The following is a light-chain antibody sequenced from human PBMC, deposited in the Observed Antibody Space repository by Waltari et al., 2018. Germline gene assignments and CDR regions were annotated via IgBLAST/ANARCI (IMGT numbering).Light chain of an antibody. CDR1: QSLLHCNTHNY. Sequence: DIVMTQSPVSLPVTPGEPASISCRSSQSLLHCNTHNYLDWYVQKPGQSPQLLIYLGSNRASGVPDRFSGRGSGTYFTLKISRVETEDVGVYYCMQALQTPRTFGQGTKVEI. CDR3: MQALQTPRT. V-gene: IGKV2-28*01. CDR2: LGS. J-gene: IGKJ1*01.